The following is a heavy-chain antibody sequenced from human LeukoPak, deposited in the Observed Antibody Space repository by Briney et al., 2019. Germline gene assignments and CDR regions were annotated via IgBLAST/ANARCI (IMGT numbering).Heavy chain of an antibody. D-gene: IGHD4-17*01. V-gene: IGHV4-59*01. CDR2: IYYSGST. CDR3: ARGPTTVTTAFDY. CDR1: GGSISSYY. J-gene: IGHJ4*02. Sequence: AETLSLTCTVSGGSISSYYWSWIRQPPGKGLEWIGYIYYSGSTNYNPSLMSRGTISVDTSKNQFSLKLSSVTAADTAVYYCARGPTTVTTAFDYWGQGTLVTVSS.